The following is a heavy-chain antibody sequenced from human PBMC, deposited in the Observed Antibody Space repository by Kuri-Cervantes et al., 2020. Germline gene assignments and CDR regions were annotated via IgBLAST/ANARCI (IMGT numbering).Heavy chain of an antibody. CDR2: ISSSSSYI. CDR3: AREKRITMVRGVTIYYYYGMDV. J-gene: IGHJ6*02. CDR1: GFTFSSYS. V-gene: IGHV3-21*01. Sequence: GGSLRLSCAASGFTFSSYSMNWVRQAQGKGLEWVSSISSSSSYIYYADSVKGRFTISRDNAKNSLYLQMNSLRDEDTAVYYCAREKRITMVRGVTIYYYYGMDVWGQGTTVTVSS. D-gene: IGHD3-10*01.